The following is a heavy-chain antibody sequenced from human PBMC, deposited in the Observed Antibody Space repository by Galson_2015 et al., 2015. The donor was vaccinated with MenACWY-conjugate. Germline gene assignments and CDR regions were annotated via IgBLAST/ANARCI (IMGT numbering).Heavy chain of an antibody. J-gene: IGHJ5*02. CDR2: TSYDGSNK. CDR3: AKPPGPLYKWNWFDP. CDR1: GFTFSSYG. V-gene: IGHV3-30*18. Sequence: SLRLSCAASGFTFSSYGMHWVRQAPGKGLEWVAVTSYDGSNKYYVESVKGRFSISRDNPKNTLYLQMNSLRPEDTAVYYCAKPPGPLYKWNWFDPWGQGTLVTVPS. D-gene: IGHD1-20*01.